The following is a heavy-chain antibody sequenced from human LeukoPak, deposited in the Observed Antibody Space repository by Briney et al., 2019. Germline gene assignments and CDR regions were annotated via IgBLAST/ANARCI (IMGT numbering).Heavy chain of an antibody. CDR2: IYYSGST. Sequence: SETLSLTCTVSGGSISSGSYYWSWIRQPPGKGLEWIGYIYYSGSTNYNPSLKSRVTISVDTSKNQFSLKLSSVTAADTAVYYCASNYYGSGRSVWGQGTTVTVSS. V-gene: IGHV4-61*01. J-gene: IGHJ6*02. D-gene: IGHD3-10*01. CDR1: GGSISSGSYY. CDR3: ASNYYGSGRSV.